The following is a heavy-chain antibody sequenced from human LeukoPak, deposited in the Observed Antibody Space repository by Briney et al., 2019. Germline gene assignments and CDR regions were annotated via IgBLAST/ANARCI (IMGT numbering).Heavy chain of an antibody. CDR1: GYTFTGHY. V-gene: IGHV1-2*02. CDR2: INCNSGGT. D-gene: IGHD6-13*01. J-gene: IGHJ4*02. Sequence: ALVKVSCKASGYTFTGHYMHWVRQAPGQGPEWMGWINCNSGGTNYAQKFEGRVTMTRDTSINTAYMEMSRLRSDDTAVYYYARASSTWPPGYFDYWGQGTLVTVSS. CDR3: ARASSTWPPGYFDY.